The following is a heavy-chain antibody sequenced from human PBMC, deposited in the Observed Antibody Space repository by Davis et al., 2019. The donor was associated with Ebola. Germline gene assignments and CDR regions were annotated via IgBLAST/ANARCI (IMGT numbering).Heavy chain of an antibody. CDR1: GFTFSSYA. V-gene: IGHV3-23*01. CDR2: IVGSGGTP. J-gene: IGHJ2*01. Sequence: GESLKISCTASGFTFSSYAMSWVRQAPGKGLEWVSCIVGSGGTPYYADSVEGRFTISRDNSKNTLYLQMNSLRAEDTAVYYCTTTVVRTQSLNLWGRGTLVTVS. D-gene: IGHD4-23*01. CDR3: TTTVVRTQSLNL.